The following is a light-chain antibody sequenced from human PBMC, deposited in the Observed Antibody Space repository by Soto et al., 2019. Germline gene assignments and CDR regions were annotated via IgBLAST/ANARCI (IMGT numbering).Light chain of an antibody. CDR3: AAWDDSLNGVV. Sequence: QSVLTQPPSASGTPGQRVTISCSGSSSNIGSNTVIWYQQLPGTAPKLLIYSNNQRPSWVPDRFSGSKSGTSAALAISGLQSEDEADYYCAAWDDSLNGVVFGGGTQLTVL. J-gene: IGLJ2*01. V-gene: IGLV1-44*01. CDR1: SSNIGSNT. CDR2: SNN.